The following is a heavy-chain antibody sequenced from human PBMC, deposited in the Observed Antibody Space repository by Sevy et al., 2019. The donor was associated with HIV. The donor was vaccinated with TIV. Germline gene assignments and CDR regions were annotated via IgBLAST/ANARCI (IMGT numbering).Heavy chain of an antibody. CDR3: ARGHSSSWPYFDY. J-gene: IGHJ4*02. CDR1: GFTFSTYT. V-gene: IGHV3-21*01. D-gene: IGHD6-13*01. CDR2: ISFSSNYI. Sequence: GRSLRLSCAASGFTFSTYTMNWVRQAPGKALQWVSSISFSSNYIFFADSMKGRFTISRDNAKNSLYLQMNSLRAEDTAVYYCARGHSSSWPYFDYWGQGTLVTVSS.